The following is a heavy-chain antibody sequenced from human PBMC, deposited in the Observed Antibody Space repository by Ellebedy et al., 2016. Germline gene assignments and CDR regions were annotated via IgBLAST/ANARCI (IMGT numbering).Heavy chain of an antibody. Sequence: GESLKISXAASGFTFHDYGMHWVRQAPGKGLAWVARVETDGTTTGYADSVKGRFTISRDIAKNTVYLQMDSLRAEDTADYHCARDFPHNWFDIWGPGVLVTVSS. CDR2: VETDGTTT. J-gene: IGHJ5*02. CDR3: ARDFPHNWFDI. CDR1: GFTFHDYG. V-gene: IGHV3-74*01.